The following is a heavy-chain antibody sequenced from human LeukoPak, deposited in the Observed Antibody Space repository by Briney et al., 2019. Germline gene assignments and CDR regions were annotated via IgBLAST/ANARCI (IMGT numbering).Heavy chain of an antibody. Sequence: PGGSLRLSCAASGFTFSSYGMHWVRQAPGKGLEWVAVISYDGSNKYYADSVKGRFTISRDNSKNTLYLQMNSLRAEDTAVYYCAKDVRRCNGGCIWGQGTLVTVSS. J-gene: IGHJ4*02. CDR1: GFTFSSYG. V-gene: IGHV3-30*18. D-gene: IGHD2-8*01. CDR2: ISYDGSNK. CDR3: AKDVRRCNGGCI.